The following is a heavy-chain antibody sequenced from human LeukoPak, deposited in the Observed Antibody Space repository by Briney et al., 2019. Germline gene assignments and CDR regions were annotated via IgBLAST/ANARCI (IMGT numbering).Heavy chain of an antibody. J-gene: IGHJ4*02. V-gene: IGHV4-39*07. CDR2: IYYSGST. Sequence: PSETLSLTCTVSGGSISSSSYYWGWIRQPPGKGLEWIGSIYYSGSTYYNPSLKSRVTISVDTSKNQFSLKLSSVTAADTAVYYCARDSPYYYDSSGLIYFDYWGQGTLVTVSS. D-gene: IGHD3-22*01. CDR1: GGSISSSSYY. CDR3: ARDSPYYYDSSGLIYFDY.